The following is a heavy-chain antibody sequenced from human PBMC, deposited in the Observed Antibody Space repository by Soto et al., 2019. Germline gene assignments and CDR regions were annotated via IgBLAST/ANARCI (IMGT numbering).Heavy chain of an antibody. V-gene: IGHV3-74*01. D-gene: IGHD6-13*01. Sequence: EVQLVESGGGLVQPGGSLRLSCAAAGFTFSSYWMHWVRQAPGKGLVWVSRINSDGSSTSYADAVKGRFTISRDNAKNTLYLQMNSLRAEDTAVYYCARGGQLVGVSDYWGQGTLVTVSS. CDR3: ARGGQLVGVSDY. J-gene: IGHJ4*02. CDR1: GFTFSSYW. CDR2: INSDGSST.